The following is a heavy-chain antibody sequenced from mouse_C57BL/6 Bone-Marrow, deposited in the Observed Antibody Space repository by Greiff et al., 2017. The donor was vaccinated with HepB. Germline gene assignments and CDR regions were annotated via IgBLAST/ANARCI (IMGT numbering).Heavy chain of an antibody. V-gene: IGHV5-9-1*02. CDR3: TRVDGSSSRYFDV. Sequence: EVKVVESGEGLVKPGGSLKLSCAASGFTFSSYAMSWVRQTPEKRLEWVAYISSGGDYIYYADTVKGRFTISRDNARNTLYLQMSSLKSEDTAMYYCTRVDGSSSRYFDVWGTGTTVTVSS. CDR1: GFTFSSYA. CDR2: ISSGGDYI. D-gene: IGHD1-1*01. J-gene: IGHJ1*03.